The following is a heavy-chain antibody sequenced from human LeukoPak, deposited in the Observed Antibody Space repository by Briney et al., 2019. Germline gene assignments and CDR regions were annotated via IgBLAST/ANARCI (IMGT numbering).Heavy chain of an antibody. V-gene: IGHV3-21*01. Sequence: GGSLRLSCAASGFTFSSYSMNWVRQAPGKGLEWVSSISSSSSYIYYADSVKGRFTISRDNAKNSLYLQMNSLRAEDTAVYYCARGGGGRDSSGYYSIWGQGTLVTVSS. CDR1: GFTFSSYS. CDR2: ISSSSSYI. J-gene: IGHJ4*02. CDR3: ARGGGGRDSSGYYSI. D-gene: IGHD3-22*01.